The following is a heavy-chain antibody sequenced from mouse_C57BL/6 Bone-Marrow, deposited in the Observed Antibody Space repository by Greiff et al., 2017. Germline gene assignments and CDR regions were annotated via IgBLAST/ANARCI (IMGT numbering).Heavy chain of an antibody. CDR2: INPNNGGT. CDR1: GYTFTDYY. D-gene: IGHD3-2*02. J-gene: IGHJ3*01. CDR3: ARGDSSGYTY. Sequence: VQLQQSGPELVKPGASVKISCKASGYTFTDYYMNWVKQSHGKSLEWIGDINPNNGGTSYNQKFKGKATLTVDKSSSTAYMELRSLTSEDSAVYYCARGDSSGYTYWGQGTLVTVSA. V-gene: IGHV1-26*01.